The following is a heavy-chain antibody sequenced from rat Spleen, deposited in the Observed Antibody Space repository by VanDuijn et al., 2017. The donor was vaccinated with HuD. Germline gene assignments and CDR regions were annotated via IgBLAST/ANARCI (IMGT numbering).Heavy chain of an antibody. D-gene: IGHD4-1*01. CDR3: TAGYGPINWFAY. Sequence: VQVVESGGGLVQPKESLKISCAASGFTFSNAAMYWVRQAPGKGLEWVARIRTKPNNYATYYADSVKGRFTISRDDSKSMVYLQMDNLKTEDTAMYYCTAGYGPINWFAYWGQGTLVTVSS. CDR1: GFTFSNAA. CDR2: IRTKPNNYAT. J-gene: IGHJ3*01. V-gene: IGHV10-5*01.